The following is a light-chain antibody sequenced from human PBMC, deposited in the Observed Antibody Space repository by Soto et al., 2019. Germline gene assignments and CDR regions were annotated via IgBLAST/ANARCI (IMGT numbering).Light chain of an antibody. Sequence: QSALTQPPSASGTPGQRVTISCSGSASSIGTNTVNWYRQLPGTAPKLLIYGDNQRPSGVPDRFSGSKSGTSASLAISGIQSDDEAEYYCAAWDGSLNNVLFGGGTKVTVL. CDR3: AAWDGSLNNVL. V-gene: IGLV1-44*01. CDR1: ASSIGTNT. J-gene: IGLJ2*01. CDR2: GDN.